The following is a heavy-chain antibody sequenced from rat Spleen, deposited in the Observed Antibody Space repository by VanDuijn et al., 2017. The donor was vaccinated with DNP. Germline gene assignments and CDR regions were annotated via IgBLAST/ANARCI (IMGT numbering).Heavy chain of an antibody. Sequence: EVQLVESGGGLVQPGRSLKLSCEASGFTFSDYDMAWVRQAPTKGLEWVACMSPTTRSSYYRDSVKGRFTVSRDDATSTLYLQMDSLRSEDTATYYCTRGGTYYFDYWGQGVMVTVSS. J-gene: IGHJ2*01. CDR1: GFTFSDYD. V-gene: IGHV5-27*01. CDR3: TRGGTYYFDY. CDR2: MSPTTRSS.